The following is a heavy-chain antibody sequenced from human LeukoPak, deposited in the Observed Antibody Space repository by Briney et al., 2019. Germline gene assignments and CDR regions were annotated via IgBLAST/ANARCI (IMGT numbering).Heavy chain of an antibody. CDR1: GGSISSGDYY. CDR2: IYYSGST. CDR3: AREAIAVAGTAFDY. D-gene: IGHD6-19*01. V-gene: IGHV4-30-4*01. Sequence: SETLSLTCTVSGGSISSGDYYWSWLRQPPGKGLEWIGYIYYSGSTYYNPSLKSRVTISVDTSKNQFSLKLSSVTAADTAVYYCAREAIAVAGTAFDYWGQGTLVTVSS. J-gene: IGHJ4*02.